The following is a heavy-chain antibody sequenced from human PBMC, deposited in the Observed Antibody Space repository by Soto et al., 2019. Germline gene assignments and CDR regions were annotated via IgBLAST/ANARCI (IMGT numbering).Heavy chain of an antibody. CDR3: ARDMDVVVIAITNAFDI. J-gene: IGHJ3*02. D-gene: IGHD2-21*01. CDR1: GFTFSSYG. CDR2: IWYDGSNK. V-gene: IGHV3-33*01. Sequence: SLRLSCAASGFTFSSYGMHWVRQAPGKGLEWVAVIWYDGSNKYYADSVKGRFTISRDNSKNTLYLQMNSLRSEDTAVYYCARDMDVVVIAITNAFDIWGQGTMVTVSS.